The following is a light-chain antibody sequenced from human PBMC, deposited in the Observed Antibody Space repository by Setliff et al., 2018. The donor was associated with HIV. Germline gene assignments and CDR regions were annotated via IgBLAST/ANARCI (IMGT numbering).Light chain of an antibody. CDR1: QSVLYSSNNKNY. CDR3: QQYYSTPWT. Sequence: DIVMTQSPDSLAVSLGERATINCKSSQSVLYSSNNKNYLAWYQQKPGQAPKLLIYWASTRESGVPDRFSCSGSGTDFTLTISGLQAEDVAVYYCQQYYSTPWTFGQGTKVYIK. J-gene: IGKJ1*01. V-gene: IGKV4-1*01. CDR2: WAS.